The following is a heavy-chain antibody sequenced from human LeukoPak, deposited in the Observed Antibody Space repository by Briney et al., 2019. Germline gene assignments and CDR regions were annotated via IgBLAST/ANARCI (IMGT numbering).Heavy chain of an antibody. J-gene: IGHJ5*02. V-gene: IGHV4-39*01. CDR1: GGSISSSSYY. CDR2: IYYSGST. CDR3: ARHIREYSGSYYWFDP. D-gene: IGHD1-26*01. Sequence: PSETLSLTCTVSGGSISSSSYYWGWIRQPPGKGLEWIGSIYYSGSTYYNPSLKSRVTISVDTSKNQFSLKLSSVTAADTAVYYCARHIREYSGSYYWFDPWGQGTLVTVSS.